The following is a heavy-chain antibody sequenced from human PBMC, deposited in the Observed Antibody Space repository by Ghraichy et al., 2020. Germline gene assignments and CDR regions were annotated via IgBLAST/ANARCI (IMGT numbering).Heavy chain of an antibody. J-gene: IGHJ4*02. CDR3: ASTGRSTVTTAFDY. CDR1: GGSISSYY. CDR2: IYYSGST. Sequence: SETLSLTCTVSGGSISSYYWSWIRQPPGKGLEWIGYIYYSGSTNYNPSLKSRVTISVDTSKNQFSLKLSSVTAADTAVYYCASTGRSTVTTAFDYWGQGTLVTVSS. D-gene: IGHD4-17*01. V-gene: IGHV4-59*01.